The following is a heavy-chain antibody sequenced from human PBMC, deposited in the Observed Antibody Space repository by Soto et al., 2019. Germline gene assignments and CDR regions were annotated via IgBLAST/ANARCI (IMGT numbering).Heavy chain of an antibody. D-gene: IGHD1-7*01. CDR2: IFPSDSDT. CDR1: GKDFGSYG. CDR3: ARGGIIGTPPDY. V-gene: IGHV5-51*01. J-gene: IGHJ4*02. Sequence: GEPYKSPWQVSGKDFGSYGVILMLPMPGKGLEWMGIIFPSDSDTRYRPSFQGQVTISVDRSINTAYLQWSSLKASDTAMYFSARGGIIGTPPDYWGQGTQVTVSS.